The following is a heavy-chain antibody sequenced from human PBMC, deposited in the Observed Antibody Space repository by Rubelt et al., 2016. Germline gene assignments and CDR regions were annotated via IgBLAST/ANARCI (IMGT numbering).Heavy chain of an antibody. J-gene: IGHJ4*02. V-gene: IGHV3-48*02. Sequence: EVQLLESGGGLVQPGRSLRLSCAASGFTFSSYSMNWVRQAPGKGLEWVSYISRSGTTIYSADSVKGRFTTSRDNAKSSLYLQMNSLRDEDTAVYYCASEDSLTGQFDYWGQGTLVTVSS. D-gene: IGHD3-9*01. CDR2: ISRSGTTI. CDR3: ASEDSLTGQFDY. CDR1: GFTFSSYS.